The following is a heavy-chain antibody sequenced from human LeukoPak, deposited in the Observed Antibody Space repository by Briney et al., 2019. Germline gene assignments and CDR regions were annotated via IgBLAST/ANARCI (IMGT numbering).Heavy chain of an antibody. CDR2: IHPNSGDT. CDR1: GYTFTGYY. J-gene: IGHJ4*02. Sequence: ASVKVSCKASGYTFTGYYMHWVRQAPGQGLEWMGWIHPNSGDTKFAQKFQGRVTMTRDTSINTASMELSSLKPDDTAVYYCARGSYITSTDYWGQGTLVTVSS. V-gene: IGHV1-2*02. CDR3: ARGSYITSTDY. D-gene: IGHD6-6*01.